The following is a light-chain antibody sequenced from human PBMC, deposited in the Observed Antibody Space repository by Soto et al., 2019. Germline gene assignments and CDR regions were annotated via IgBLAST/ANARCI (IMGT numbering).Light chain of an antibody. J-gene: IGKJ4*01. CDR1: QSVSSN. CDR3: QQYNNLPL. Sequence: EIVMTQSPATMSVSPGERATLSCRASQSVSSNLAWYQHKPDQAPRLLIYGASTRATGIPARFSGSASETEFTLTISSLQSEEFAVYYCQQYNNLPLFGGGTKVEIK. V-gene: IGKV3-15*01. CDR2: GAS.